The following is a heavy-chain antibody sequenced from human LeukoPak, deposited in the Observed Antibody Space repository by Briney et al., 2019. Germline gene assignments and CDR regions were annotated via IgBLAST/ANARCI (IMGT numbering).Heavy chain of an antibody. CDR3: ARRDGYNRNLYFDY. CDR1: GFTFSNYW. CDR2: INQDGSEK. J-gene: IGHJ4*02. Sequence: GGSLSLSCAASGFTFSNYWMTWVRQAPGRGLEWVADINQDGSEKHYVDSVKGQFTISRDNAKNSLSLQMNSLRGEDAAVYYCARRDGYNRNLYFDYWGQGTLVTVSS. V-gene: IGHV3-7*04. D-gene: IGHD5-24*01.